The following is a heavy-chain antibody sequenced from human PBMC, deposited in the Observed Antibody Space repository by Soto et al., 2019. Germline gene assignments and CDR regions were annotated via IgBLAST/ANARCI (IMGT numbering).Heavy chain of an antibody. CDR1: GYTFTSYG. J-gene: IGHJ6*02. Sequence: GASVKVSCKASGYTFTSYGISWVRQAPGQGLEWMGWISAYNGNTNYAQKLQGRVTMTTDTSTSTAYMELRSLRSDDTAVYYSARRDYDFWSGYSRRGMDVWGQGTTVTVSS. D-gene: IGHD3-3*01. V-gene: IGHV1-18*01. CDR2: ISAYNGNT. CDR3: ARRDYDFWSGYSRRGMDV.